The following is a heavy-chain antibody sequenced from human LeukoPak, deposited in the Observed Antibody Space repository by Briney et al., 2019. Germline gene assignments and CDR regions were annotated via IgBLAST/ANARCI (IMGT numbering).Heavy chain of an antibody. CDR2: VLSDGSDQ. D-gene: IGHD2-2*01. Sequence: GGSLRLSCAASGFTFNSYAMKWVRQAPGKGLEWLAVVLSDGSDQYYGDSVQGRFTVSRDNSKNTLYLQMDNLRFEDTAVYYCARVGRYQPPLGGWGQGTLVTVSS. V-gene: IGHV3-30*04. CDR3: ARVGRYQPPLGG. J-gene: IGHJ4*02. CDR1: GFTFNSYA.